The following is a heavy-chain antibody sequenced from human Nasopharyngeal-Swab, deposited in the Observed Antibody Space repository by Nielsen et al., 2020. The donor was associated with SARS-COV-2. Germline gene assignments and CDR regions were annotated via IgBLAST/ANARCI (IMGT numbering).Heavy chain of an antibody. Sequence: GESLKISCAASGFTVSSNYMSWVRQAPGKGLEWVSVIYSGGSTYYADSVKGRFTISRDNSKNTLYPQMNSLRAEDTAVYYCARGGGDDYVWGSYNYYFDYWGQGTLVTVSS. D-gene: IGHD3-16*01. CDR2: IYSGGST. V-gene: IGHV3-53*01. CDR1: GFTVSSNY. CDR3: ARGGGDDYVWGSYNYYFDY. J-gene: IGHJ4*02.